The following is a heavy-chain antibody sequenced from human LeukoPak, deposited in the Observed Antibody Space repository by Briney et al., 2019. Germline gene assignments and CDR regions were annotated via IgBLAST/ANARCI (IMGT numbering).Heavy chain of an antibody. CDR3: ARGWGAVAGNFDF. Sequence: GGSLRLSCAASAFTFSTYWMHWVRQAPGKGLVWVSGINSDGSSTNYADSVKGRFTISRDNANNTLYLQMNSLRAEDTAVYYCARGWGAVAGNFDFWGQGTLVTVSS. V-gene: IGHV3-74*01. J-gene: IGHJ4*02. CDR1: AFTFSTYW. D-gene: IGHD6-13*01. CDR2: INSDGSST.